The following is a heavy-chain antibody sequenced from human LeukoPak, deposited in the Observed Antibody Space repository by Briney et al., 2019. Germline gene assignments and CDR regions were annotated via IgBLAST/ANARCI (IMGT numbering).Heavy chain of an antibody. J-gene: IGHJ4*02. D-gene: IGHD5-12*01. CDR3: ARASSGYDYVAFFDY. Sequence: ASVKVSCKASGGTFSSYAISWVRQAPRQGLEWMGGIIPIFGTANYAQKFQGRVTITTDESTSTACMELSSLRSEDTAVYYCARASSGYDYVAFFDYWGQGTLVTVSS. CDR1: GGTFSSYA. V-gene: IGHV1-69*05. CDR2: IIPIFGTA.